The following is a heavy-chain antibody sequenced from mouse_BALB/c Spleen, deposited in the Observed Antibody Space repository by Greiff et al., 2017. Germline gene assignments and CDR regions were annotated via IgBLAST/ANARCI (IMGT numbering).Heavy chain of an antibody. V-gene: IGHV1-9*01. CDR3: ARRDWFAY. Sequence: QVQLKQSGAELMKPGASVKISCKATGYTFSSYWIEWVKQRPEHGLEWIGEILPGSGSTNYNEKFKGKATFTADTSSNTAYMQLSSLTSEDSAVYYCARRDWFAYWGQGTLVTVSA. CDR1: GYTFSSYW. J-gene: IGHJ3*01. CDR2: ILPGSGST.